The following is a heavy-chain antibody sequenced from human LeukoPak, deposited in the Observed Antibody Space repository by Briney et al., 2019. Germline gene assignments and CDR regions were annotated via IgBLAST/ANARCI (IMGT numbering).Heavy chain of an antibody. CDR3: ARNTVTKFDY. D-gene: IGHD4-17*01. CDR1: GFTFSSYS. V-gene: IGHV3-21*01. Sequence: PGGSLRLSCAASGFTFSSYSMNWVRQAPGKGLEWVSSISSSSSYIYYADSVKGQFTISRDNAKNSLYLQMNSLRAEDTAVYYCARNTVTKFDYWGQGTLVTVSS. J-gene: IGHJ4*02. CDR2: ISSSSSYI.